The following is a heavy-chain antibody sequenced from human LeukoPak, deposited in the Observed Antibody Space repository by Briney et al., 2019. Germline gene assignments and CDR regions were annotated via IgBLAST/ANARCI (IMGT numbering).Heavy chain of an antibody. Sequence: SETLSLTCTYSGDSISSPSYHCHWIRQSPGKGREWVASVYFNGDTYYNPSLKSRVTISVDTSKNQFSLKLSSVTAADTAVYYCARLSPVLSGSFNPTSVRGLDYWGQGTLVTVSS. CDR3: ARLSPVLSGSFNPTSVRGLDY. CDR2: VYFNGDT. J-gene: IGHJ4*02. V-gene: IGHV4-39*07. CDR1: GDSISSPSYH. D-gene: IGHD3-16*01.